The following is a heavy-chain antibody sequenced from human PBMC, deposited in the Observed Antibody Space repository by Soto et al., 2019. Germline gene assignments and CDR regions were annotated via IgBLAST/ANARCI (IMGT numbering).Heavy chain of an antibody. D-gene: IGHD3-22*01. Sequence: QVQLVESGGGVVQPGRSLRLSCAASGFTFSSYGMHWVRQAPGKGLEWVAVIWYDGSNKYYADSVKGRFTISRDNSKNXLYLQMNSLRAEDTAVYYCAREYDSSGYPIGWFDPWGQGTLVTVSS. CDR2: IWYDGSNK. J-gene: IGHJ5*02. V-gene: IGHV3-33*01. CDR1: GFTFSSYG. CDR3: AREYDSSGYPIGWFDP.